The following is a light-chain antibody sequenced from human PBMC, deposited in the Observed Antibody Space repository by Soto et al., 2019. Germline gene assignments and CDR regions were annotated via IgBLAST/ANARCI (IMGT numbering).Light chain of an antibody. CDR3: LQYSSYPRA. CDR1: QDISNY. V-gene: IGKV1-17*03. Sequence: DIQMTQSPSAMSASVGDRVTITCRASQDISNYLTWFQQKPGKVPKRLIYAASNLQSGVSSRFSGSGSGTEFTLTISSLQPEDFATYYCLQYSSYPRAFGPGTKVDLK. CDR2: AAS. J-gene: IGKJ3*01.